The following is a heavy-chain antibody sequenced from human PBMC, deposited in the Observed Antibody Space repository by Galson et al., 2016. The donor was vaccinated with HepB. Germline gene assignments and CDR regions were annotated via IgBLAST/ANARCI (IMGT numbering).Heavy chain of an antibody. CDR1: RFTFSTYA. J-gene: IGHJ2*01. CDR3: ARPPEGDRRYFDL. CDR2: ISSDGSNK. Sequence: SLRLSCAASRFTFSTYAMHWVRQAPGKGLEWVAVISSDGSNKYYADSVKGRFTISRDSSKNTLSLQTNSLRAEDAAIYYCARPPEGDRRYFDLWGRGTLVTVSS. D-gene: IGHD3-16*01. V-gene: IGHV3-30-3*01.